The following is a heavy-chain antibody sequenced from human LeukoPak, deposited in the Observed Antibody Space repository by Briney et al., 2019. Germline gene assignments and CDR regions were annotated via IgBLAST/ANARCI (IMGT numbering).Heavy chain of an antibody. V-gene: IGHV4-34*01. Sequence: GSLRLSCAASGFTFSSYEMNWVRQPPGKGLEWIGEINHSGSTNYNPSLKSRVTISVDTSKNQFSLKLSSVTAADTAVYYCARRFFPTTYYFDSSNYYRSGYFDYWGQGTLVTVSS. J-gene: IGHJ4*02. CDR1: GFTFSSYE. CDR3: ARRFFPTTYYFDSSNYYRSGYFDY. D-gene: IGHD3-22*01. CDR2: INHSGST.